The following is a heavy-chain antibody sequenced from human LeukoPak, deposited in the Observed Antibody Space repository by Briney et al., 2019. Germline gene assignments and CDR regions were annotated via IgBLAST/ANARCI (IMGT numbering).Heavy chain of an antibody. V-gene: IGHV5-10-1*01. J-gene: IGHJ4*02. CDR2: IDSSDSYT. D-gene: IGHD4-17*01. CDR1: GYSFTSYW. Sequence: GESLKISCKGSGYSFTSYWISWGRQMPGKGLEGMGRIDSSDSYTNYSPSFQGHVTISADKSISTAYLQWSSLKASDTAMYYCATHRDYAYYYYFDYWGQGTLVTVSS. CDR3: ATHRDYAYYYYFDY.